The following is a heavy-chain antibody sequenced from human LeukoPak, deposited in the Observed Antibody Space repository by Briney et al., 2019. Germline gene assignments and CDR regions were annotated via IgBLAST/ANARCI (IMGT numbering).Heavy chain of an antibody. D-gene: IGHD6-6*01. CDR2: MRSKGFGGTV. V-gene: IGHV3-49*04. CDR1: GFTFGDYA. J-gene: IGHJ5*02. Sequence: PGRSLRLSCSASGFTFGDYAMSCVRQAPGKGLEWVGFMRSKGFGGTVEYAASVKGRFTISRDDSKSIAYLQMNSLQTEDTAVYYCSRGGSWKGWFDPWGQGTLVTVSS. CDR3: SRGGSWKGWFDP.